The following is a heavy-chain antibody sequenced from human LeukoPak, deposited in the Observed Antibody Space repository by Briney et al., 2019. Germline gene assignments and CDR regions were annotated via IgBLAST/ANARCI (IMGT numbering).Heavy chain of an antibody. D-gene: IGHD6-19*01. CDR1: GGSISNSNYY. J-gene: IGHJ3*02. CDR3: ARRNKAVPGDAFDM. Sequence: SETLSLTCTVSGGSISNSNYYWGWIRQPPGKGLEWIGNIYYSGSTYYNPSLKSRVTISVDTSKNQFSLKLRSVTAADTAVFYCARRNKAVPGDAFDMWGQGTMVTVSS. CDR2: IYYSGST. V-gene: IGHV4-39*01.